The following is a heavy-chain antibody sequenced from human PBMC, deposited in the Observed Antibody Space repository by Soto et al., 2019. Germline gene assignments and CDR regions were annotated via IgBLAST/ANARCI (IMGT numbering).Heavy chain of an antibody. CDR1: GYTFTSYD. J-gene: IGHJ6*02. CDR2: MNPNSGNT. Sequence: ASVKVSCKASGYTFTSYDINWVRQATGQGLEWMGWMNPNSGNTGYAQKFQGRVTMTRNTSISTAYMELSSLRSEDTAVYYCARGREGYYDFWSGYLSGSHHGMDVWGQGTTVTSP. D-gene: IGHD3-3*01. V-gene: IGHV1-8*01. CDR3: ARGREGYYDFWSGYLSGSHHGMDV.